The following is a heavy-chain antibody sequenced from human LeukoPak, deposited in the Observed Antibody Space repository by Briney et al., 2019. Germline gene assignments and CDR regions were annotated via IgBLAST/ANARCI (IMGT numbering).Heavy chain of an antibody. CDR3: ARVGYSSGWYGYFDL. D-gene: IGHD6-19*01. Sequence: PSGTLSLTCTVSGGSISSYYWSWIRQPPGKGLEWIGYIYYSGSTNYNPSPKSRVTISVDTSKNQFSLKLSSVTAADTAVYYCARVGYSSGWYGYFDLWGRGTLVTVSS. V-gene: IGHV4-59*01. CDR1: GGSISSYY. CDR2: IYYSGST. J-gene: IGHJ2*01.